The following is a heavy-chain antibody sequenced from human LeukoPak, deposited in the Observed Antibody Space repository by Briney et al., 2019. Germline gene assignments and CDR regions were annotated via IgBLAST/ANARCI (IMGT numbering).Heavy chain of an antibody. CDR2: ISYDGSNK. CDR3: ARAGGSYWGYYDY. D-gene: IGHD1-26*01. CDR1: GFTFSSCA. J-gene: IGHJ4*02. Sequence: GGSLRLSCAASGFTFSSCAMHWVRQAPGKGLEWVAVISYDGSNKYYADSVKGRFTISRDNSKNTLYLQMNSLRAEDTAVYYCARAGGSYWGYYDYWGQGTLVTVSS. V-gene: IGHV3-30-3*01.